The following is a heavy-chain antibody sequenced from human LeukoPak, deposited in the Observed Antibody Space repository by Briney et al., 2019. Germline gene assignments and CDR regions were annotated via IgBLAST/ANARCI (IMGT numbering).Heavy chain of an antibody. V-gene: IGHV1-2*02. CDR3: ARDGGLRLAAAGTNGY. J-gene: IGHJ4*02. CDR1: GYTFTGYY. CDR2: INPNSGGT. D-gene: IGHD6-13*01. Sequence: GSVKVSCKASGYTFTGYYMHWVRQAPGQGLEWMGWINPNSGGTNYAQKFQGRVTMTRDTSISTAYMELSRLRSDDTAVYYCARDGGLRLAAAGTNGYWGQGTLVTVSS.